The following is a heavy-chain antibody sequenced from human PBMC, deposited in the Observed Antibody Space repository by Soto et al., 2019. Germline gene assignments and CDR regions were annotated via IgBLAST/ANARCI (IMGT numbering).Heavy chain of an antibody. D-gene: IGHD3-16*01. Sequence: QVQLVQSGAEVKKPGSSVRVSCKASGAIFSSCTMGWVRQAPGQGLEWMGRIIPILGETNSAQKFQGRVTLTADKSTNTAYMELNSLRLEDTALYYCARGLGGRMDDWGQGTTVTVSS. CDR1: GAIFSSCT. J-gene: IGHJ6*02. V-gene: IGHV1-69*08. CDR2: IIPILGET. CDR3: ARGLGGRMDD.